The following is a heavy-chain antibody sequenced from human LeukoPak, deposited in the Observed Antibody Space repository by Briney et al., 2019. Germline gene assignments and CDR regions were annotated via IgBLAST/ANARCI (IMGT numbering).Heavy chain of an antibody. J-gene: IGHJ4*02. CDR2: IIPIFGTA. D-gene: IGHD6-19*01. V-gene: IGHV1-69*06. Sequence: ASVKVSCKASGGTFSSYAISWVRQAPGQGLEWMGGIIPIFGTANYAQKFQGRVTMTEDTSTDTAYMELSSLRSEDTAVYYCATDSGWYLGFDYWGQGTLVTVSS. CDR1: GGTFSSYA. CDR3: ATDSGWYLGFDY.